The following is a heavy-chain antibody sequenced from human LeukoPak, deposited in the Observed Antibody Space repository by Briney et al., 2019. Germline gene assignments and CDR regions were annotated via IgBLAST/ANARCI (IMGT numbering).Heavy chain of an antibody. V-gene: IGHV3-11*04. Sequence: PGGSLRLSCAASGFTFSDYYMSWIRQAPGKGLEWVSYISSSGSTIYYTDSVKGRFTISGDNAKNSLYLQMNSLRAEDTAVYYCARDIKSDRLEDGDYQAPPDYWGQGTLVTVSS. CDR3: ARDIKSDRLEDGDYQAPPDY. CDR2: ISSSGSTI. D-gene: IGHD4-17*01. J-gene: IGHJ4*02. CDR1: GFTFSDYY.